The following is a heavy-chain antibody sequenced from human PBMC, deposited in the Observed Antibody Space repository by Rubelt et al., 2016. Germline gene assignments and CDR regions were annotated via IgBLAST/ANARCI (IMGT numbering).Heavy chain of an antibody. CDR2: IYYNGRT. D-gene: IGHD3/OR15-3a*01. Sequence: QVQLQESGPGLVKPSETLSLTCSVSAGSVISYYWSWIRQSPGKGLEWIGYIYYNGRTNYNPSLKIGVTISVETSKNQVSLNLNSMTAADTALYYCARVYDLWSGYNSPFFDYWGQGTLVTVSS. J-gene: IGHJ4*02. CDR1: AGSVISYY. CDR3: ARVYDLWSGYNSPFFDY. V-gene: IGHV4-59*02.